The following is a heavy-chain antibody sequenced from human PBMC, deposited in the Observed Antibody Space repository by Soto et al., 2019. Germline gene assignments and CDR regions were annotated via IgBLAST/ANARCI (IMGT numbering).Heavy chain of an antibody. J-gene: IGHJ4*02. CDR2: INQDGNED. CDR3: ARTRDGHHDFLDY. Sequence: PGGSLRLSCAASGFTFSSYWLNWVRQAPGKGLEWVANINQDGNEDNLLDSVKGRFTISRDNAKNSLFLQMNSLRVDDTAVYYCARTRDGHHDFLDYWGQGALVTVSS. V-gene: IGHV3-7*01. CDR1: GFTFSSYW. D-gene: IGHD2-21*02.